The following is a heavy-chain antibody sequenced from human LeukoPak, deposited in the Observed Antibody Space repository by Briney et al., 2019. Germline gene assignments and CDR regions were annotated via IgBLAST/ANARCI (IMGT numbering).Heavy chain of an antibody. J-gene: IGHJ4*02. Sequence: GGSLRLSCAASGFTLSSYAMHWVRQAPGKGLEWVAVISYDGSNKYYADSVKGRFTISRDNSKNTLYLQMNSLRAEDTAVYYCARSITRYYYDSSGTHLDYWGQGTLVTVSS. CDR3: ARSITRYYYDSSGTHLDY. CDR1: GFTLSSYA. V-gene: IGHV3-30*04. CDR2: ISYDGSNK. D-gene: IGHD3-22*01.